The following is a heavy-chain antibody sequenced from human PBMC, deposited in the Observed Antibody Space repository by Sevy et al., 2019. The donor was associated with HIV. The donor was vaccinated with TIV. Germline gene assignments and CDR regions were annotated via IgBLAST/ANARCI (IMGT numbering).Heavy chain of an antibody. CDR3: ARDGRIVVVVAATRYYYGIDV. Sequence: ASMKVSCKASGGTFSSYAISWVRQAPGQGLEWMGGIIPIFGTANYAQKFQGRVTITADESTSTAYMELSSLRSEDTAVYYCARDGRIVVVVAATRYYYGIDVWGQGTTVTVSS. CDR2: IIPIFGTA. J-gene: IGHJ6*02. CDR1: GGTFSSYA. D-gene: IGHD2-15*01. V-gene: IGHV1-69*13.